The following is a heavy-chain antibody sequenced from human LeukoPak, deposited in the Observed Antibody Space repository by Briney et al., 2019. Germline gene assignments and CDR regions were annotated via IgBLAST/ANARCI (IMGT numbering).Heavy chain of an antibody. CDR1: GFTFDDYG. D-gene: IGHD3-22*01. CDR3: AREAPEYYYDCSGYYFDY. Sequence: GGSLRLSCAASGFTFDDYGMSWVRQAPGKGLEWVSGINWNGGSTGYADSVKGRFAISRDNAKNSLYLQMNSLRAEDTALYYCAREAPEYYYDCSGYYFDYWGQGTLVTVSS. V-gene: IGHV3-20*04. J-gene: IGHJ4*02. CDR2: INWNGGST.